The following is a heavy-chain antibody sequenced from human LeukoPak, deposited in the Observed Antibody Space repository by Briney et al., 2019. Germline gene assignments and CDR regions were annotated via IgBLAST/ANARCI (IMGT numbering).Heavy chain of an antibody. J-gene: IGHJ4*02. CDR2: INSDGSST. CDR3: ATSRTFDY. CDR1: GFTLSRYW. Sequence: PGGSLRLSCAASGFTLSRYWMHCVRQAPGKGLVWVSRINSDGSSTSYADSVKGRFTISRDNAKNTVYLQMNSLRAEDTAVYYCATSRTFDYWGQGTLVTVSS. V-gene: IGHV3-74*01.